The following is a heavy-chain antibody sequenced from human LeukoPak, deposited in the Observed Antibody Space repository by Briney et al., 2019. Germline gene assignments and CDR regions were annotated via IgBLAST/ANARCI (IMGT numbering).Heavy chain of an antibody. J-gene: IGHJ4*02. CDR3: ARDYAMVRGVIIGATGFFDY. CDR1: GYTFTTYA. Sequence: GASVKVSCKASGYTFTTYAISWVRQAPGQGLEWMGWISAYNGNTHYAQKLQGRVTMTTDTCTSTAYMELRSLRSDGTAVYYCARDYAMVRGVIIGATGFFDYWGQGTLVTVSS. V-gene: IGHV1-18*01. D-gene: IGHD3-10*01. CDR2: ISAYNGNT.